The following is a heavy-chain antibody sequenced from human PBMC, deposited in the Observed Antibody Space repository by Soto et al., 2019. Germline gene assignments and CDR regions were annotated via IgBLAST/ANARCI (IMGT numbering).Heavy chain of an antibody. CDR3: AQALVFTGGDGFDI. CDR2: IYYSGNT. D-gene: IGHD1-1*01. Sequence: QVRLQEWGPGLVKPSQTLSLKCSVSGGSITTGGRYWSWIRQLTGKGLEWIGDIYYSGNTYYNASLKSRVTISVEAAKNQCSRKLSSVTAADTAVYYCAQALVFTGGDGFDIWGQGRLVTVSS. V-gene: IGHV4-31*02. CDR1: GGSITTGGRY. J-gene: IGHJ3*02.